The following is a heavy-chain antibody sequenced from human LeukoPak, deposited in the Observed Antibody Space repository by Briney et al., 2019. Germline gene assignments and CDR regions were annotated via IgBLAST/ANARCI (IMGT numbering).Heavy chain of an antibody. CDR1: GFTFSSYS. D-gene: IGHD3-3*01. V-gene: IGHV3-21*01. Sequence: GGSLRLSCAASGFTFSSYSMNWVRQAPGKGLEWVSSISSSSSYIYYADSVKGRFTISRDNAKNSLYLQMNSLRAEDTAVHYCARSAYYDRDFDYWGQGTLVTVSS. CDR2: ISSSSSYI. J-gene: IGHJ4*02. CDR3: ARSAYYDRDFDY.